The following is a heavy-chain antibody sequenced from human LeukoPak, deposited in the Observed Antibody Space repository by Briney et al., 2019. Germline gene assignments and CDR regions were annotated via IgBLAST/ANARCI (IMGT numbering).Heavy chain of an antibody. D-gene: IGHD5-18*01. CDR2: IYYSGST. J-gene: IGHJ3*02. CDR1: GGSISSYY. CDR3: ASTTPNVDTAMVHAGAFDI. V-gene: IGHV4-59*01. Sequence: PSETLSLTCTVSGGSISSYYWSWIRQPPGKGLEWIGYIYYSGSTNYNPSLKSRVTISVDTSKNQFSLKLSSVTAADTAVYYCASTTPNVDTAMVHAGAFDIWGQGTMVTVSS.